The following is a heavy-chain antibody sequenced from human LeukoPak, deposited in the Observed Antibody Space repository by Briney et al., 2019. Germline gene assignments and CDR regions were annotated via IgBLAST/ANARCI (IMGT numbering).Heavy chain of an antibody. CDR3: ARSRRGYGDYVNWFDP. J-gene: IGHJ5*02. CDR2: ISAYNGNT. V-gene: IGHV1-18*01. CDR1: VYTFTSYG. D-gene: IGHD4-17*01. Sequence: GASVKVSCKASVYTFTSYGISWVRQAPGQGLEWMGWISAYNGNTNYAQKLQGRVTMTTDTSTSTAYMELRSLRSDDTAVYYCARSRRGYGDYVNWFDPWGQGTLVTVSS.